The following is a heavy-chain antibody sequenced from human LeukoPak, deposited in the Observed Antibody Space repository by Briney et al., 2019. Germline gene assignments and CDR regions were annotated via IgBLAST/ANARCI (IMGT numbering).Heavy chain of an antibody. J-gene: IGHJ4*02. V-gene: IGHV3-13*01. CDR2: IDTAADT. D-gene: IGHD3-3*01. Sequence: GGSLRLSCTASGFTFRSYDMHWVRQATGKGLEWVSGIDTAADTYYAGFVKGRFTISRDNAKNSLYLQMNSLRAEDTAVYYCARNNYDFWSGYYSVEYYFDYWGQGTLVTVSS. CDR3: ARNNYDFWSGYYSVEYYFDY. CDR1: GFTFRSYD.